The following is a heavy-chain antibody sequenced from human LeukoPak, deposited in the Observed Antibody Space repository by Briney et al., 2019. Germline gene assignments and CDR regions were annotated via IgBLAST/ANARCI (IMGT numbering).Heavy chain of an antibody. J-gene: IGHJ4*02. CDR1: GFTFSSFE. CDR2: ISGSGGST. V-gene: IGHV3-23*01. Sequence: GGSLRLSCAASGFTFSSFEMKWVRQAPGTGLEWVSAISGSGGSTYYADSVKGRFTISRDNSKNTLYLQMNSLRAEDTAVYYCARGRSGSYGFFDYWSLGNLVTVSS. CDR3: ARGRSGSYGFFDY. D-gene: IGHD3-10*01.